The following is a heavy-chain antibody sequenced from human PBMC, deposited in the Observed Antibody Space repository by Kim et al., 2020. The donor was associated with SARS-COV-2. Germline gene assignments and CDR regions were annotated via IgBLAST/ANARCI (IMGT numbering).Heavy chain of an antibody. Sequence: SVKGRFTISRDNVNNSLYLQMNSLRPGDTALYYCAKGNYYYGSGSSPLAYWGQGTLVTVSS. V-gene: IGHV3-9*01. CDR3: AKGNYYYGSGSSPLAY. D-gene: IGHD3-10*01. J-gene: IGHJ4*02.